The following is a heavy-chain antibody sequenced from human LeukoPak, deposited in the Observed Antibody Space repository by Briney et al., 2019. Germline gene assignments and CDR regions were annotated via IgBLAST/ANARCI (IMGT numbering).Heavy chain of an antibody. J-gene: IGHJ4*02. D-gene: IGHD5-18*01. Sequence: SETLSLTCTVSGASISSGSYYWNWIRQPAGKGLEWIGLIYISGSTNYNPSLKSRVTISIDTSKTPFSLKLSSVTAADTAVYYCARGYSYGPNYFDYWGQGTLVTVSS. CDR1: GASISSGSYY. V-gene: IGHV4-61*02. CDR2: IYISGST. CDR3: ARGYSYGPNYFDY.